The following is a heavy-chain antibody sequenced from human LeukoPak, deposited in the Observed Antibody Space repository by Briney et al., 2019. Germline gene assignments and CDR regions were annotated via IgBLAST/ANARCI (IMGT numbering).Heavy chain of an antibody. CDR3: ARGIFGVYYFDY. CDR2: VNPNSGNT. J-gene: IGHJ4*02. V-gene: IGHV1-8*01. CDR1: GYTFTTYD. D-gene: IGHD3-3*01. Sequence: ASVKVSRKASGYTFTTYDINWVRQATGQGLEWMGWVNPNSGNTGYAQKFQGRVTMTRNTSISTAYMELSSLRSEDTAVYYCARGIFGVYYFDYWGQGTLVTVSS.